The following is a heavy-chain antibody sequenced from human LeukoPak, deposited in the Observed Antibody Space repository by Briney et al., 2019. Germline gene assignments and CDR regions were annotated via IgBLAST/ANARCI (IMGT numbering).Heavy chain of an antibody. CDR2: ISYDGSNK. V-gene: IGHV3-30*04. Sequence: GGSLRLSCAASGFTFSSYAMHWVRQAPGKGLEWVAVISYDGSNKYYADSVKGRFTISRDNSKNTLYLQMNSLRAEDTAVYYCARARGGQQLVVDYWGQGTLVTVSS. D-gene: IGHD6-13*01. J-gene: IGHJ4*02. CDR3: ARARGGQQLVVDY. CDR1: GFTFSSYA.